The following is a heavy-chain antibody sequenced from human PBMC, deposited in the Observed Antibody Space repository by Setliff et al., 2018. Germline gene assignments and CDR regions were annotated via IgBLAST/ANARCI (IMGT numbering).Heavy chain of an antibody. D-gene: IGHD2-15*01. CDR3: AKRGPYCSGGTCHYYFDY. J-gene: IGHJ4*02. CDR2: ITHDGSKT. CDR1: GFTFNTYW. V-gene: IGHV3-7*03. Sequence: GSLRLSCAGSGFTFNTYWMTWVRQAPGKGLEWVASITHDGSKTYILDSVKGRFTISRDNTKNTVYLEMNSLRAEDTAVYYCAKRGPYCSGGTCHYYFDYWGQGTLVTVSS.